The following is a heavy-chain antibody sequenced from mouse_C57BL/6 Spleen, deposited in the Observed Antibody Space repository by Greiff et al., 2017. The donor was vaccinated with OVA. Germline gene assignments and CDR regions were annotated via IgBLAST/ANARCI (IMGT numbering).Heavy chain of an antibody. V-gene: IGHV5-16*01. J-gene: IGHJ4*01. Sequence: EVNVVESEGGLVQPGSSMKLSCTASGFTFSDYYMAWVRQVPEKGLEWVANINYDGSSTYYLDSLKSRFIISRDTAKNILYLQMSSLKSEDTATYYCARASYDGYYDYAMDYWGQGTSVTVSS. CDR1: GFTFSDYY. D-gene: IGHD2-3*01. CDR2: INYDGSST. CDR3: ARASYDGYYDYAMDY.